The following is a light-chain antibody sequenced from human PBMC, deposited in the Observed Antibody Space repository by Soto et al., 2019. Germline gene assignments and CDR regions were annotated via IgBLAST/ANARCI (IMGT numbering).Light chain of an antibody. CDR3: SSYTSSNTYV. J-gene: IGLJ1*01. CDR2: NVS. CDR1: SSDVGGYNS. Sequence: QSALTPPASVSGSPGQSIAISCTGNSSDVGGYNSVSWYQQHPGKAPKLMIYNVSNRPSGVFDRFSGSKSGNTASLTISGLQAEDEADYYCSSYTSSNTYVFGTGTKVTVL. V-gene: IGLV2-14*03.